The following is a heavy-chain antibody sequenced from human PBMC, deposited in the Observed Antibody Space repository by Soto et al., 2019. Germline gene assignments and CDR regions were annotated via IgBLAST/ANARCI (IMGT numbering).Heavy chain of an antibody. J-gene: IGHJ5*02. D-gene: IGHD2-15*01. Sequence: QVQLVQSGAEVKKPGASVKVSCKASGYTFTGYYMNWVRQAPGQGLEWMGWINPNSGGTNYAQKFQGRVTMSRDTSLSTAYMELSRLRSDDTAVYYCARQRWIGVVVAAKGSWFDPWGQGTLVTVYS. CDR3: ARQRWIGVVVAAKGSWFDP. CDR1: GYTFTGYY. CDR2: INPNSGGT. V-gene: IGHV1-2*02.